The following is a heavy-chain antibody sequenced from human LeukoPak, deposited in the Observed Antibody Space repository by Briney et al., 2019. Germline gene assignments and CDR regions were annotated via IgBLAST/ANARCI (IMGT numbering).Heavy chain of an antibody. V-gene: IGHV4-34*01. J-gene: IGHJ5*02. CDR1: GGSFSGYF. D-gene: IGHD3-9*01. CDR2: IDHRGNT. CDR3: ARDLSYDILTGYYGGLAFDP. Sequence: PSETLSLTCAVYGGSFSGYFWSWIRQPPGKGLEWIGEIDHRGNTNYNPSLRSRVAIPVDMSNNHFSLKLASVTAADTAVYYCARDLSYDILTGYYGGLAFDPWGQGTLVTVSS.